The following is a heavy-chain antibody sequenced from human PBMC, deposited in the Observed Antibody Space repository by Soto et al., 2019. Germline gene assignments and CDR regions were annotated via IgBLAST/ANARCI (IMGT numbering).Heavy chain of an antibody. V-gene: IGHV4-59*01. CDR2: IYYSGST. J-gene: IGHJ5*02. Sequence: PSETLSLTCTVSCGSISSYYWSWIRQPPGKGLEWIGYIYYSGSTNYNPSLKSRVTISVDTSKNQFSLKLSSVTAADTAVYYCARDLGVNWFDPWGQGTLVTVSS. CDR3: ARDLGVNWFDP. CDR1: CGSISSYY.